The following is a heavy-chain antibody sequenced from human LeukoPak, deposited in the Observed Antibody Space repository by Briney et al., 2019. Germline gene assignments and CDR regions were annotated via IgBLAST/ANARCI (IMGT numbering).Heavy chain of an antibody. CDR1: GGSFSGYY. CDR3: ARHDHTSDYDSSGYYYAKYYFDY. V-gene: IGHV4-34*01. J-gene: IGHJ4*02. D-gene: IGHD3-22*01. Sequence: PSETLSLTCAVYGGSFSGYYWSWIRQPPGKGLEWIGEINHSGSTNYNPSLKSRVTISVDTSKNQFSLKLSSVTAADTAVYYCARHDHTSDYDSSGYYYAKYYFDYWGQGTLVTVSS. CDR2: INHSGST.